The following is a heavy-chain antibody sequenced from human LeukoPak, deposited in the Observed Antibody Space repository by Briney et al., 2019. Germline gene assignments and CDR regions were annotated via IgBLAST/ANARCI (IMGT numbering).Heavy chain of an antibody. CDR1: GFTFSSYS. V-gene: IGHV3-21*01. CDR3: ARDEGNAFDY. J-gene: IGHJ4*02. CDR2: ISSSSSYI. Sequence: PGGSLRLSCAASGFTFSSYSMNWVRQAPGKGLEWVSSISSSSSYIYYADSVKDRFTISRDNAKKSLYLQMNSLRAEDTAVYYCARDEGNAFDYWGQGTLVTVSS. D-gene: IGHD1-1*01.